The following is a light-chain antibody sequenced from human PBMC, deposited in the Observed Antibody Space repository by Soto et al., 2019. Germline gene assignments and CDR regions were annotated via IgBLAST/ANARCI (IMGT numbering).Light chain of an antibody. CDR1: NSNIGAGSD. CDR2: GYI. J-gene: IGLJ2*01. V-gene: IGLV1-40*01. Sequence: QLVLTQPPSVSGALGQRVTISCTGSNSNIGAGSDVHWYQQLPGTAPKLLIYGYINRPSGVPDRFSGSKSGTSASLAITGLQADDEADYYCQSYDSSLSGSNVVFGGGTKVTVL. CDR3: QSYDSSLSGSNVV.